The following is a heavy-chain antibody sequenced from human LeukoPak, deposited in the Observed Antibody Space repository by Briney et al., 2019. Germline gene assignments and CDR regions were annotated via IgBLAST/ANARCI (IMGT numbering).Heavy chain of an antibody. CDR3: ARDQGIGVATIGWFDP. J-gene: IGHJ5*02. CDR1: GGSISSYY. CDR2: IYYSGST. Sequence: PSETLSLTCTVSGGSISSYYWSWIRQPPGKGLEWIGYIYYSGSTNYNPSLKSRVTISVDTSKNQFSLKLSSVTAADTAVYYCARDQGIGVATIGWFDPWGQGTLVTVSS. D-gene: IGHD5-12*01. V-gene: IGHV4-59*01.